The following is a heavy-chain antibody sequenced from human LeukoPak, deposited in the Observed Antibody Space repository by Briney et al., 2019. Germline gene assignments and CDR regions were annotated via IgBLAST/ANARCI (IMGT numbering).Heavy chain of an antibody. CDR1: GGSISSTSYY. V-gene: IGHV4-39*01. Sequence: SETLSLTCTVSGGSISSTSYYWGWIRQPPGKGLEWIGSIYYSGGTYYNPSLKSRVTISVDTSKNQFSLKLSSVTAADTAVYYCARTGYSSSWYLTYYYYGMDVWGQGTTVTVSS. CDR3: ARTGYSSSWYLTYYYYGMDV. D-gene: IGHD6-13*01. J-gene: IGHJ6*02. CDR2: IYYSGGT.